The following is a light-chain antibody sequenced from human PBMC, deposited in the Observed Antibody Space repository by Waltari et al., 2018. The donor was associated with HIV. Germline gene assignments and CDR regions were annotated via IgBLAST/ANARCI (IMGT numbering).Light chain of an antibody. CDR2: AAS. Sequence: DIQMTQSPSSLSASVGDRVTITCRASQSINNYLNWYQHKQGKAPKLLIYAASNLQRGRPARFSGSGSGTDFTLTIRSLQPEDFATYYCQESYSTPWMFGQGTKVEIK. CDR1: QSINNY. CDR3: QESYSTPWM. V-gene: IGKV1-39*01. J-gene: IGKJ1*01.